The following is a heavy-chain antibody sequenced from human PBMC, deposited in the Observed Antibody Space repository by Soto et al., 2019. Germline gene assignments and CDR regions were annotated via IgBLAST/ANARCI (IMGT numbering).Heavy chain of an antibody. V-gene: IGHV3-33*01. Sequence: QVQVVESGGGVVQPGKSLRLSCAASGFAFSDFGMHWVRQAPAKGLEWVAVIWHDGKNKDYADYAKGRVTISRDNSRTNLYLEMNSLGVEDTAVYFCAMDAGQDEAMDYWAQGTLVTDSS. CDR2: IWHDGKNK. CDR3: AMDAGQDEAMDY. CDR1: GFAFSDFG. J-gene: IGHJ4*02.